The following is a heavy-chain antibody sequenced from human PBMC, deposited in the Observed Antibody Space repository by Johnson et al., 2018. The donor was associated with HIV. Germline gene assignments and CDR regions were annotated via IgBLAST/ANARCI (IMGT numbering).Heavy chain of an antibody. D-gene: IGHD5-24*01. V-gene: IGHV3-30*04. CDR1: GFTFSSYA. CDR2: ISYDGRNK. CDR3: ARDLGPDGAFDI. J-gene: IGHJ3*02. Sequence: QMQLVESGGGVVQPGRSLRLSCAASGFTFSSYAMHWVRQAPGKGLEWVAVISYDGRNKYYVDSVKGRFTISRDNSNNPLYLQMNSLRAEDKAVYYCARDLGPDGAFDIWGQGTMVTVSS.